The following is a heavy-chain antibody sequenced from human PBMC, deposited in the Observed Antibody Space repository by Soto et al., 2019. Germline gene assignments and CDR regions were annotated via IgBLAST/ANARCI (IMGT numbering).Heavy chain of an antibody. CDR1: GHIFSNYW. CDR2: IYPGDSDT. CDR3: ARQRLWGTSGYYYFEN. Sequence: PGESLKISCKGSGHIFSNYWIGWVRQMPGKGLEWMGIIYPGDSDTRYSPSFQGQVTTTVDKSINTAYLQWSRLKASDTAIYYCARQRLWGTSGYYYFENWGRGTLVTVSS. D-gene: IGHD3-22*01. V-gene: IGHV5-51*01. J-gene: IGHJ4*02.